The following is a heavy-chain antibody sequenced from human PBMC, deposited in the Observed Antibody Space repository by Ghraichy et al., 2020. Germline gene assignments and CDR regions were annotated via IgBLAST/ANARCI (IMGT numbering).Heavy chain of an antibody. Sequence: GESLNISCAASGFTFSSYDMHWVRQATGKGLEWVSAIGTAGDTYYPGSVKGRFTISRENAKNSLYLQMNSLRAGDTAVYYCARVLTIFGGHQHFDLWGRGTLVTVSS. V-gene: IGHV3-13*01. D-gene: IGHD3-3*01. J-gene: IGHJ2*01. CDR2: IGTAGDT. CDR1: GFTFSSYD. CDR3: ARVLTIFGGHQHFDL.